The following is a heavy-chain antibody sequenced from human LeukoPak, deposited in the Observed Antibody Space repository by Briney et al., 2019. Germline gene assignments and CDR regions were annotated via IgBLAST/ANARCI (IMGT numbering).Heavy chain of an antibody. D-gene: IGHD2-2*01. CDR2: INPNSGGT. V-gene: IGHV1-2*02. CDR3: ARGVVVVPAASNGSYFDY. J-gene: IGHJ4*02. Sequence: ASVKVSCKASGYTFTGYYMHWVRQAPGQGLEWMGWINPNSGGTNYAQKFQGRVTMTRDTSISTAYMELSRLRSDDTAVYYCARGVVVVPAASNGSYFDYWGQGTLVTVSS. CDR1: GYTFTGYY.